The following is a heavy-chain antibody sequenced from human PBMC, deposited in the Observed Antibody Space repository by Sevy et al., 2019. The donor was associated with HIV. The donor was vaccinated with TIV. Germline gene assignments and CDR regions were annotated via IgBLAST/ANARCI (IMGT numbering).Heavy chain of an antibody. V-gene: IGHV3-11*01. J-gene: IGHJ2*01. CDR1: GFTFSDYY. CDR3: ARVRILYADWYFHL. D-gene: IGHD2-2*02. Sequence: GGSLRLSCSASGFTFSDYYMTWIRQAPGKGLEWGSYISRSGSTINYADSVKGRFTISRDNAKNSLYLQMNGLRAEDTAVYYCARVRILYADWYFHLWGRGTLVTVSS. CDR2: ISRSGSTI.